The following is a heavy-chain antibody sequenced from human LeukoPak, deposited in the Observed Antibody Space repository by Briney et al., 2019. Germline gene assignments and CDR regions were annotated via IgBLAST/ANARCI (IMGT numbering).Heavy chain of an antibody. J-gene: IGHJ4*02. Sequence: GGSLRLSCSASGFTFSSYWMSWVRQAPGKGLEWVANIKEDGSDKYYVDSVKGRFTISRDNAKNSLYLQMNSLRAEDTAVYYCARGLYHLYYFDYWGQGTLVTVSS. D-gene: IGHD2-2*01. CDR1: GFTFSSYW. CDR2: IKEDGSDK. V-gene: IGHV3-7*01. CDR3: ARGLYHLYYFDY.